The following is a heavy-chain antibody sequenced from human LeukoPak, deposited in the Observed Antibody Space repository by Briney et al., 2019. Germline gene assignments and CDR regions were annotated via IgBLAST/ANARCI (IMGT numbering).Heavy chain of an antibody. V-gene: IGHV3-48*03. CDR3: TTLTVGSNFDY. CDR1: GFSFSVYE. D-gene: IGHD1-26*01. CDR2: ISSSGTTT. Sequence: PGGSLRLSCAASGFSFSVYEIHWVRQAPGKGLEWISDISSSGTTTYYADSVKGRFTISRDNAKNSLYLQMNSLRAEDTAVYYCTTLTVGSNFDYWGRGTLVTVSS. J-gene: IGHJ4*02.